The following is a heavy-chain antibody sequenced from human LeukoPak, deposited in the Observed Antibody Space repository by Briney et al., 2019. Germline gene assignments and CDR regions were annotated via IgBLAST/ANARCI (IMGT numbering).Heavy chain of an antibody. V-gene: IGHV4-39*01. CDR3: ASGGNFDSFDY. Sequence: SETLSLTCTVSGGSISSSSDYWGWIRQPPGKGLEWIGSIYYSGSAYYNPSLKSRVTISGDTSKKQFSLKLSSVTAADTAVYYCASGGNFDSFDYWGQGTPVTVSS. J-gene: IGHJ4*02. CDR1: GGSISSSSDY. D-gene: IGHD3-9*01. CDR2: IYYSGSA.